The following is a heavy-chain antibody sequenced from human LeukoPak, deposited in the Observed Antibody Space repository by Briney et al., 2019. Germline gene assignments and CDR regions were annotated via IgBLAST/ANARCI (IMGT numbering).Heavy chain of an antibody. CDR1: GFTFSSYG. D-gene: IGHD1-14*01. J-gene: IGHJ6*02. CDR2: ISYDGSNK. V-gene: IGHV3-30*18. Sequence: GGSLGLSCAASGFTFSSYGMHWVRQAPGKGLEWVAVISYDGSNKYYADSVKGRFTISRDNSKNTLYLQMNSLRAEDTAVYYCAKDAGGSWDYYYGMDVWGQGTTVTVSS. CDR3: AKDAGGSWDYYYGMDV.